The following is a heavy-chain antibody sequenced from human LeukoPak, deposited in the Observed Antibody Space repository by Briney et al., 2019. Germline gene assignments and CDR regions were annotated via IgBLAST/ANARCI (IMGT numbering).Heavy chain of an antibody. CDR2: ISAYNGNT. CDR3: ARGLSSGWYAVFYGMDV. V-gene: IGHV1-18*01. J-gene: IGHJ6*02. D-gene: IGHD6-19*01. CDR1: GYTFTSYG. Sequence: ASVKVSCKASGYTFTSYGISWVRQAPGQGLEWMGWISAYNGNTNYAQKLQGRVTMTTDTSTSTAYMELSSLRSEDTAVYYCARGLSSGWYAVFYGMDVWGQGTTVTVSS.